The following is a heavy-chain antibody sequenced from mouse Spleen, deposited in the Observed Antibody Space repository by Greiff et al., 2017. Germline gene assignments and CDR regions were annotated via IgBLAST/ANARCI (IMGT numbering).Heavy chain of an antibody. D-gene: IGHD2-1*01. V-gene: IGHV2-2*01. CDR1: GFSLTSYG. CDR2: IWSGGST. CDR3: ARGGWGNLYYFDY. Sequence: QVQLQQSGPGLVQPSQSLSITCTVSGFSLTSYGVHWVRQSPGKGLEWLGVIWSGGSTDYNAAFISRLSISKDNSKSQVFFKMNSLQADDTAIYYCARGGWGNLYYFDYWGQGTTLTVSS. J-gene: IGHJ2*01.